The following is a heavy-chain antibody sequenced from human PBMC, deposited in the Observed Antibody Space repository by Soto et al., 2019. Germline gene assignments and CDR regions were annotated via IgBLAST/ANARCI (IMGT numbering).Heavy chain of an antibody. CDR3: ARGGRYYYDSSGEWFDS. D-gene: IGHD3-22*01. J-gene: IGHJ5*01. Sequence: SVKVSCKASGGTFSSYTISWVRQAPGQGLEWMGRIIPILGIANYAQKFQGRVTITADKSTSTAYMELSSLRSEDTVVYYCARGGRYYYDSSGEWFDSWGQGTLVTVSS. V-gene: IGHV1-69*02. CDR1: GGTFSSYT. CDR2: IIPILGIA.